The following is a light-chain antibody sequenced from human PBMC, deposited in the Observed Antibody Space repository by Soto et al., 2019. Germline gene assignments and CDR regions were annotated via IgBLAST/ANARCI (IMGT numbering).Light chain of an antibody. Sequence: QSALTQPPSVSGSPVQSVTISCTGTSSDVGNYNRVSWYQQPPGTAPKLTIYEVNNRPSGVPDRFSGSKSGNTASLTISGLQAEDEADYYCCSYTTSDTLVFGGGTKLTVL. J-gene: IGLJ2*01. CDR1: SSDVGNYNR. CDR2: EVN. V-gene: IGLV2-18*02. CDR3: CSYTTSDTLV.